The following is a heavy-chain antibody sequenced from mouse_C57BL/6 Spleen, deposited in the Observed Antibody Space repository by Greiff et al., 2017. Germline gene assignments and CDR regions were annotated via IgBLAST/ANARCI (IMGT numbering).Heavy chain of an antibody. CDR1: GYTFTDYE. CDR2: IDPETGGT. J-gene: IGHJ3*01. V-gene: IGHV1-15*01. CDR3: TRSALQYNGSSPFAC. Sequence: VQRVESGAELVRPGASVTLSCKASGYTFTDYEMHWVKQTPVHGLEWIGAIDPETGGTAYNQKFKGKALLTADKSSSTAYMELRSLTSEDSAVYYCTRSALQYNGSSPFACWGQGTLVTVSA. D-gene: IGHD1-1*01.